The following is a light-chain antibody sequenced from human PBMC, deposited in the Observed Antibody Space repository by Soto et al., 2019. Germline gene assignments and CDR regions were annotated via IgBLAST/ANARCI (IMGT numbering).Light chain of an antibody. CDR2: GAS. Sequence: DIQMTQSPSSLSASVGDRVTITCRASQGINNYLAWYQQKPGEVPKLLIYGASTLQSGVPSRFSGSGSGTDFTLDISSLQPEDIATYYCQKCSSAPFTFGPGTKVDIK. CDR1: QGINNY. J-gene: IGKJ3*01. CDR3: QKCSSAPFT. V-gene: IGKV1-27*01.